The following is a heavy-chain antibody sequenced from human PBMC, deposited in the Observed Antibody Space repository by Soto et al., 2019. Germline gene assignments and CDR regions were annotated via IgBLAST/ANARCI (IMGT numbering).Heavy chain of an antibody. CDR2: INHSGST. Sequence: SAIQSHSYAVDGGKFIGYDGSWISQKPGKGLEWIGEINHSGSTNYNPSLKSRVTISVDTSKNQFSLKLSSVTAADTAVYYCARDTVTTRPQYHYYYGMDVWGQGTTVPGSS. V-gene: IGHV4-34*01. CDR1: GGKFIGYD. D-gene: IGHD4-4*01. J-gene: IGHJ6*02. CDR3: ARDTVTTRPQYHYYYGMDV.